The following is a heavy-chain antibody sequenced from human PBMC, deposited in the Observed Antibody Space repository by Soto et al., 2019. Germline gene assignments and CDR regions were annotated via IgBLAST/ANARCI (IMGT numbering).Heavy chain of an antibody. CDR3: ARGLDGYDKIGY. J-gene: IGHJ4*02. D-gene: IGHD5-12*01. V-gene: IGHV1-3*01. CDR1: GYTFTSYA. Sequence: ASVKVSCKASGYTFTSYAIHWVRQAPGEGLEWVGWVTAGTGDTKYAQRFQGRVTLTRDISATTAYMELSSLTSEDTAVYYCARGLDGYDKIGYWGQGTLVTVSS. CDR2: VTAGTGDT.